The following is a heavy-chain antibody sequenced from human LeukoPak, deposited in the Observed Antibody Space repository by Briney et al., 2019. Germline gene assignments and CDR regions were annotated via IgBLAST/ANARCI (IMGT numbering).Heavy chain of an antibody. J-gene: IGHJ2*01. CDR2: IYTSGST. D-gene: IGHD3-22*01. V-gene: IGHV4-4*07. Sequence: SETLSLTCTVSGGSISSYYWSWIRQPAGKGLEWIGRIYTSGSTNYNPSLKSRVTMSVDTSKNQFSLKLSSVTAADTAVYYCARDRSGSNPRYFDLWGRGTLVTVSS. CDR3: ARDRSGSNPRYFDL. CDR1: GGSISSYY.